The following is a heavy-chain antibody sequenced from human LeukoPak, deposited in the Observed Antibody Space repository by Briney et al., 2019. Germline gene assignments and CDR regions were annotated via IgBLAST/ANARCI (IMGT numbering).Heavy chain of an antibody. Sequence: PSETLSLACAVSGDSISSGYYWGWLRQPPGKGTEWIGCIYHSGTTYYNPSLKSRVTISVDTSKNQFSLMISSVTAADTAVYYCARQGGSNSPYYYYYMDGWGKGTTVTVSS. CDR2: IYHSGTT. V-gene: IGHV4-38-2*01. CDR1: GDSISSGYY. CDR3: ARQGGSNSPYYYYYMDG. J-gene: IGHJ6*03. D-gene: IGHD6-13*01.